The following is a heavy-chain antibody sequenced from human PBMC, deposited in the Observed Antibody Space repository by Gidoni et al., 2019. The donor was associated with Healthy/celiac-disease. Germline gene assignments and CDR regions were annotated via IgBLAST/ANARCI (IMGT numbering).Heavy chain of an antibody. V-gene: IGHV4-61*02. CDR3: ARGYSYGFRFDY. J-gene: IGHJ4*02. CDR1: GGSNSSGSYY. D-gene: IGHD5-18*01. CDR2: IYTSGST. Sequence: VQLQESGPGLVKPSQTLSLTPTVSGGSNSSGSYYWSRLRQPAGSGLEWSGRIYTSGSTNYNPSLKSLVTISVDTAKNQFSLKLSSVTAADTAVYYCARGYSYGFRFDYWGQGTLVTVSS.